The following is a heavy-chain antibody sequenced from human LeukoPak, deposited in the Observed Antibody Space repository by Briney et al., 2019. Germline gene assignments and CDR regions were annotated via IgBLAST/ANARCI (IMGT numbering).Heavy chain of an antibody. Sequence: GGSLRLSCSASGFTFSSYGMHWVRQAPGKGLEGVAVISYDGSNKYYADSVKGRSTISRDNSKNTLYLQMNSLRAEDTAVYYCAKEYGAAMDYYMDVWGKGTTVTVSS. CDR3: AKEYGAAMDYYMDV. V-gene: IGHV3-30*18. CDR2: ISYDGSNK. D-gene: IGHD5-18*01. CDR1: GFTFSSYG. J-gene: IGHJ6*03.